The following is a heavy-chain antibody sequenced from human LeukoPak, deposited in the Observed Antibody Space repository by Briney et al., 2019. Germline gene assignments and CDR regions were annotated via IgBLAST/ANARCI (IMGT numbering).Heavy chain of an antibody. Sequence: GGSLRLSCAASGFTFTSYGMHWVRQAPGKGLEWVAFIRYDGSNKYYADSVKGRFTISRDNSKNTLYLQMNSLRAEDTAVYYCAKGGVTVLRFLEWLYPGDYWGQGTLVTVSS. D-gene: IGHD3-3*01. CDR2: IRYDGSNK. CDR3: AKGGVTVLRFLEWLYPGDY. J-gene: IGHJ4*02. V-gene: IGHV3-30*02. CDR1: GFTFTSYG.